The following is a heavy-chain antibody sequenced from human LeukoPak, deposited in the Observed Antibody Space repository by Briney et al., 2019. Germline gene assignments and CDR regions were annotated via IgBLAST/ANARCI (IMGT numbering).Heavy chain of an antibody. Sequence: SETLSLTCAVYGGSFSGYYWSWIRQPPGKGLEWIGEINHSGSTNYNPSLKSRVTISVDTSKNQFSLKLSSVTAADTAVYYCARGPHGSSWYWYFDLWGRGTLVTVSS. J-gene: IGHJ2*01. CDR3: ARGPHGSSWYWYFDL. V-gene: IGHV4-34*01. CDR2: INHSGST. CDR1: GGSFSGYY. D-gene: IGHD6-13*01.